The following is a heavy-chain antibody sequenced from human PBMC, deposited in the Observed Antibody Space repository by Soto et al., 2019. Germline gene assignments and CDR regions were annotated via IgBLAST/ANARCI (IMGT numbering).Heavy chain of an antibody. CDR2: ISGSGGST. D-gene: IGHD6-6*01. CDR1: GFTFSSYA. V-gene: IGHV3-23*01. CDR3: AKPTVQQLVPRLYYYYGMDV. Sequence: GGSLRLSCAASGFTFSSYAMSWVRQAPGKGLEWVSAISGSGGSTYYADSVKGRFTISRDNSKNTLYLQMNSLRAEDTAAYYCAKPTVQQLVPRLYYYYGMDVWGQGTTVTVSS. J-gene: IGHJ6*02.